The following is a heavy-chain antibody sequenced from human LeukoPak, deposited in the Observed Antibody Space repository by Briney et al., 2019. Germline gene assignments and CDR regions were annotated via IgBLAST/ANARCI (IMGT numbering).Heavy chain of an antibody. CDR1: GFTFSSYG. D-gene: IGHD3-22*01. Sequence: GGSLRLSCAASGFTFSSYGMHWVRQAPGKGLEWVAVISYDGSNKYYADSVKGRFTISRDNSKNTLYLQMNSLRAEDTAVYYCAKSDYYDSSGYYYGSDYWGQGTLVTVSS. J-gene: IGHJ4*02. V-gene: IGHV3-30*18. CDR3: AKSDYYDSSGYYYGSDY. CDR2: ISYDGSNK.